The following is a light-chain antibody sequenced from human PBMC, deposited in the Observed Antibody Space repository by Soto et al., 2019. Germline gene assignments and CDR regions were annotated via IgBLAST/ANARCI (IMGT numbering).Light chain of an antibody. J-gene: IGKJ1*01. Sequence: EVVMTQSPATLSLSPGERATLSCRASQSISSNFAWYQQQPGQDPRLLIYGASTRASGISARFSGSGSGTDFTLTISSLQSEDFAVYYCQQYDNSPPWTFGQGTKVEIK. V-gene: IGKV3-15*01. CDR2: GAS. CDR3: QQYDNSPPWT. CDR1: QSISSN.